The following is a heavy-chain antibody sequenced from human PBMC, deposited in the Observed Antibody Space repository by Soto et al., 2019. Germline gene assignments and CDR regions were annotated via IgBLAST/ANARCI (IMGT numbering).Heavy chain of an antibody. D-gene: IGHD3-10*01. CDR3: ETYGSDTYKPPTFDY. J-gene: IGHJ4*02. Sequence: QVQLQESGPGLVKPSQTLSLTCTVSGGSISSGGYYWSWIRQHPGKALEWIGYIYYSGSTNYNPSRKGRVTISVDTSKNQVSLKLSSVTAADTAVYYCETYGSDTYKPPTFDYWGQGTLVTVSS. CDR2: IYYSGST. CDR1: GGSISSGGYY. V-gene: IGHV4-31*03.